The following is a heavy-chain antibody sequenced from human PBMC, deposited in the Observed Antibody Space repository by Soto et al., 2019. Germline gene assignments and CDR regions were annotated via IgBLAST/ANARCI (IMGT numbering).Heavy chain of an antibody. CDR2: ISSSSSTI. Sequence: GGSLRLSCAASGFTFSSYSMNWVRQAPGKGLEWVSYISSSSSTIYYADSVKGRFTISRDNAKNSLYLQMNSLRAEDTAVYYCARGSMEEDYYDSSGYPEYFQHWGQGTLVTVSS. D-gene: IGHD3-22*01. CDR3: ARGSMEEDYYDSSGYPEYFQH. CDR1: GFTFSSYS. J-gene: IGHJ1*01. V-gene: IGHV3-48*01.